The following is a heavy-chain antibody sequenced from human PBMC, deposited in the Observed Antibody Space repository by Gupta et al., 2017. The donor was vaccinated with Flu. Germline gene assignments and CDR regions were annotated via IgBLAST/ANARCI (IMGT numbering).Heavy chain of an antibody. CDR3: VRDLDYSTFDF. Sequence: WVRQAPGKGLEWVANINQDGSERNFVDSVRGRFTISRDDARNSLYLEMNSLRVEDTAVYHCVRDLDYSTFDFWGQGTLVTVSS. CDR2: INQDGSER. V-gene: IGHV3-7*01. J-gene: IGHJ4*02. D-gene: IGHD4-4*01.